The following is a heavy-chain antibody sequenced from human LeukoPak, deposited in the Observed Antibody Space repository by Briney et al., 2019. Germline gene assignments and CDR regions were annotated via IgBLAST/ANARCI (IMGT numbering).Heavy chain of an antibody. CDR1: GYTLTELS. CDR3: ATDRGYGDHDAFDI. D-gene: IGHD4-17*01. V-gene: IGHV1-24*01. CDR2: FDPEDGET. Sequence: ASVKVSCKVSGYTLTELSMHWVRQAPGKGLEWMGGFDPEDGETIYAQKFQGRVTMTEDTSTDTAYMELSSLRSEDTAVYYCATDRGYGDHDAFDIWGQGTIVTVSS. J-gene: IGHJ3*02.